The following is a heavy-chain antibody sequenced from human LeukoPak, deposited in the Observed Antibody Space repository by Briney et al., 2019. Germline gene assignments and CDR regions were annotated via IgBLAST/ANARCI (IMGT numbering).Heavy chain of an antibody. V-gene: IGHV4-30-2*01. D-gene: IGHD3-10*01. Sequence: TSETLSLTCAVSGGSISSGGYSWGWIRQPPGKGLEWIGYIYHSGSTYYNPSLKSRVTISVDRSKNQFSLKLSSVTAADTAVYYCASFYGSGSYFDYWGQGTLVTVSS. CDR3: ASFYGSGSYFDY. CDR2: IYHSGST. J-gene: IGHJ4*02. CDR1: GGSISSGGYS.